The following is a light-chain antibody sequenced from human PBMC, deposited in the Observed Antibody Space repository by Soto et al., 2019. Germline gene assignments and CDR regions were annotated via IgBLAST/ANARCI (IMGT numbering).Light chain of an antibody. CDR3: SSYADSNNFYVV. J-gene: IGLJ3*02. V-gene: IGLV2-8*01. Sequence: QSVLTQPPSASGSPGQSVTISCTGTSSDVGGYNYVSWYQQYPGRAPKLMIYEVTKRPSGVPDRFSGSKSGNTASLTVSGLQAEDEADDYCSSYADSNNFYVVFGGGTKLTVL. CDR1: SSDVGGYNY. CDR2: EVT.